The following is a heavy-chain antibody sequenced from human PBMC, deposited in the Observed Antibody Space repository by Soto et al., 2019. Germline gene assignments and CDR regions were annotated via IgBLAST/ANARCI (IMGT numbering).Heavy chain of an antibody. J-gene: IGHJ4*02. CDR3: ARETTYSLDY. CDR1: GLTFSSYG. CDR2: IWYDGSNQ. D-gene: IGHD1-1*01. Sequence: GGSLRLSCAAAGLTFSSYGLHWVRQAPVKGQECVAFIWYDGSNQYYADSVKGRFTISRDSSKNTLYLQMNSLRAEDTAVYYCARETTYSLDYWGQGTLVTVSS. V-gene: IGHV3-33*01.